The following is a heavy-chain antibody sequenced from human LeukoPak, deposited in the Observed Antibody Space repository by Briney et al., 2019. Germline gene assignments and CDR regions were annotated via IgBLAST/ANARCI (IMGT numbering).Heavy chain of an antibody. CDR3: AKVGYSSGYFDY. J-gene: IGHJ4*02. D-gene: IGHD3-22*01. CDR2: IWYDGSNK. Sequence: GGSLRLSCAASGFTFSSYGMHWVRQAPGKGLEWVAVIWYDGSNKYYAESVKGRFTISRDNSKNTLYLQMNSLRAEDTAVYYCAKVGYSSGYFDYWGQGTLVTVSS. CDR1: GFTFSSYG. V-gene: IGHV3-33*06.